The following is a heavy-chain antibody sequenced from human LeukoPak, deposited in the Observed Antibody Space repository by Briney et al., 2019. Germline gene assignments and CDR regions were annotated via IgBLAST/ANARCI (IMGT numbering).Heavy chain of an antibody. Sequence: SETLSLTCTVSGGSISAKFWCWIRQPPGKGLEWIGYIYYSGSTRYNPSLKSRVTMSVDTSNNQFSLRLNSVTAADTAVYYCARWYCSGDTCYHLDVWGKGATVTVSS. J-gene: IGHJ6*03. CDR1: GGSISAKF. V-gene: IGHV4-59*01. CDR2: IYYSGST. CDR3: ARWYCSGDTCYHLDV. D-gene: IGHD2-15*01.